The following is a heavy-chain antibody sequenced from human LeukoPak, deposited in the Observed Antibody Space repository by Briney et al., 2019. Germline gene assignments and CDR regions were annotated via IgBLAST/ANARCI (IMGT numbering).Heavy chain of an antibody. D-gene: IGHD2-2*01. Sequence: GRSLRLSCGASGFTFSDYAMHWVRQAPGKGLEWVAVAWYDESNKFYADSVKGRFTISRDSSKNTLYLQMNSLRVEDTAVYYCARDTKYAFDNWGQGTLVTVSS. CDR2: AWYDESNK. CDR3: ARDTKYAFDN. V-gene: IGHV3-33*01. CDR1: GFTFSDYA. J-gene: IGHJ4*02.